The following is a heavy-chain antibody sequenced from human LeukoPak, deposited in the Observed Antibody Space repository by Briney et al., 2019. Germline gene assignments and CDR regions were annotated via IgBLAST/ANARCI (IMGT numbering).Heavy chain of an antibody. J-gene: IGHJ4*02. Sequence: ASVKVSCKASGGTFSSYAISWVRQAPGQGLEWMGWISAYTGNTKYAQKVQGRVTMTTDTSTSTAYMELRSLRSDDTAVYYCARDTNYYDSSGRGDPFDYWGQGTLVTVSS. CDR3: ARDTNYYDSSGRGDPFDY. CDR1: GGTFSSYA. CDR2: ISAYTGNT. V-gene: IGHV1-18*01. D-gene: IGHD3-22*01.